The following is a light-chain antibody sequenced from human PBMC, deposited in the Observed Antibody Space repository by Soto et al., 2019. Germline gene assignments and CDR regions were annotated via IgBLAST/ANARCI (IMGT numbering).Light chain of an antibody. CDR3: QQYNHYWT. J-gene: IGKJ1*01. Sequence: DIQMTQSPSTLSASVGDRVTITCRASQSISSWLAWYQQKPGKAPKVLIYDASSLESGVPSRFSGSGSGTEFSITISSLQPDDFATYYCQQYNHYWTFGQGTRVEIK. CDR2: DAS. CDR1: QSISSW. V-gene: IGKV1-5*01.